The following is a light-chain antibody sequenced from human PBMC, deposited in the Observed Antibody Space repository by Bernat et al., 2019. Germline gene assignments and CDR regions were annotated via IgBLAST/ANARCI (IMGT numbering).Light chain of an antibody. J-gene: IGLJ2*01. CDR1: GGFIGGSDY. CDR2: EVT. CDR3: FSYAGTYNWR. V-gene: IGLV2-8*01. Sequence: QSALTQTPSASGSPGQAITISCTGTGGFIGGSDYVSWYQQHPGKAPKLILYEVTKRPSGVPDRFSGSESGDTASLTVSGLQADDEADYYCFSYAGTYNWRFGGGTKLTVL.